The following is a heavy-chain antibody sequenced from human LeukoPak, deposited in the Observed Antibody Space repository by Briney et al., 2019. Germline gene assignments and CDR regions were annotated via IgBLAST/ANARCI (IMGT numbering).Heavy chain of an antibody. D-gene: IGHD1-14*01. V-gene: IGHV4-30-2*01. CDR3: AGGVAGPFPYYYYGMDV. CDR1: GGSISSGGYS. J-gene: IGHJ6*02. CDR2: IYHSGST. Sequence: SETLSLTCAVSGGSISSGGYSWSWIRQPPGKGLEWIGYIYHSGSTYYNPSLKSRVSISVDRSKNQFSLKLSSVTAADTAVYYCAGGVAGPFPYYYYGMDVWGQGTTVTVSS.